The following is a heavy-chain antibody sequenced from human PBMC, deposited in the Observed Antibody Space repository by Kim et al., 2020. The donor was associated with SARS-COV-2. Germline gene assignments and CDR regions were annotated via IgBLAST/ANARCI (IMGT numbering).Heavy chain of an antibody. CDR3: ARDHREWLQYTTNWYFDL. V-gene: IGHV4-59*01. D-gene: IGHD3-3*01. CDR1: GGSISSYY. Sequence: SETLSLTCTVSGGSISSYYWSWIRQPPGKGLEWIGYIYYSGSTNYNPSLKSRVTISVDTSKNQFSLKLSSVTAADTAVYYCARDHREWLQYTTNWYFDLWGRRTLVTVS. J-gene: IGHJ2*01. CDR2: IYYSGST.